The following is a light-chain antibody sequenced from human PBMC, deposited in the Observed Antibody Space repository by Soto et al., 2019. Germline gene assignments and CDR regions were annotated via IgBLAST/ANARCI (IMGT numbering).Light chain of an antibody. CDR1: ISNIGKDT. J-gene: IGLJ3*02. V-gene: IGLV1-44*01. CDR2: NDD. CDR3: STWDDSLNGWV. Sequence: QTVVTQPPSVSGTPGLRVNISCSGGISNIGKDTVNWYQQLSGTAPKLLMFNDDKRPSGVPDRFSGSRSGTSASLAISGLQSDDEAVYFCSTWDDSLNGWVFGGGTKLTVL.